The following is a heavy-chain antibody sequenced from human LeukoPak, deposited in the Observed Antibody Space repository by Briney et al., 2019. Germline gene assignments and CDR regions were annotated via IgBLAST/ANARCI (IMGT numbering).Heavy chain of an antibody. CDR3: AREEEYSSSYYYYGMDV. V-gene: IGHV1-69*13. J-gene: IGHJ6*02. Sequence: SVKVSCKASGGTFSSYAISWVRQAPGQGLEWMGGIIPIFGTANYAQKFQGRVTITADESTSTAYMELSSLRSEDTAVYYCAREEEYSSSYYYYGMDVWGQGTTVTVSS. CDR1: GGTFSSYA. D-gene: IGHD6-6*01. CDR2: IIPIFGTA.